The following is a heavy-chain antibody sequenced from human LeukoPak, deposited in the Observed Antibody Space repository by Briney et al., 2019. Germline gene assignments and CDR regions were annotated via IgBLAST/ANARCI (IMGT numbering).Heavy chain of an antibody. Sequence: GGSLRLSCAASGFTFSSYSMNWVRQAPGKGLEWVSYISSSGSTIYYTDSVKGRFTISRDNAKNTLYLQMNSLRAEDTAVYYCARDGVEFYNWFDPWGQGTLVTVSS. V-gene: IGHV3-48*04. CDR2: ISSSGSTI. CDR1: GFTFSSYS. J-gene: IGHJ5*02. CDR3: ARDGVEFYNWFDP. D-gene: IGHD2-21*01.